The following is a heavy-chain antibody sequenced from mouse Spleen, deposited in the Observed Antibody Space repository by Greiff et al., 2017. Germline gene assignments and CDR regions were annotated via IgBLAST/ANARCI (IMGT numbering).Heavy chain of an antibody. CDR2: IRLKSDNYAT. D-gene: IGHD2-14*01. Sequence: EVMLVESGGGLVQPGGSMKISCVASGFTFSSYWMSWVRQSPEKGLEWVAEIRLKSDNYATHYAESVKGKFTISRDDSKSRLYLQMNSLRAEDTGIYYCTGGYYRYDGFAYWGQGTLVTVSA. CDR3: TGGYYRYDGFAY. V-gene: IGHV6-6*02. J-gene: IGHJ3*01. CDR1: GFTFSSYW.